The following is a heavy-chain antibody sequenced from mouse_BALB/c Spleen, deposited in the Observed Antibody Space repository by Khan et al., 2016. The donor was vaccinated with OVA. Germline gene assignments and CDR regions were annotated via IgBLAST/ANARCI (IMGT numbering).Heavy chain of an antibody. Sequence: QIQLVQSGPELKKPGETVKISCKASGYTFTDYSMHWVKQAPGKGLKWMGWINTETGEPTYADDFKGRFAFSLDTSASTAYLQINNLKNEDTATYCWAGGGGSYAMDYWGQGTSVTVSS. CDR1: GYTFTDYS. V-gene: IGHV9-2-1*01. J-gene: IGHJ4*01. CDR2: INTETGEP. CDR3: AGGGGSYAMDY.